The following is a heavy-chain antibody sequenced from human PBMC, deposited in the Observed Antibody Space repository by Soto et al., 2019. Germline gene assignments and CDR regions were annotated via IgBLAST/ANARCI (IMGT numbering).Heavy chain of an antibody. CDR2: IYYSGST. D-gene: IGHD1-1*01. Sequence: LETLSLTCTFSGCSISSYYWSWIRQPPGKGLEWIGYIYYSGSTNYNPSLKSRVTISVDTSKNQFSLKLSSVTAADTAVYYCARARTPLSGKPKYYFDYWGQGTLVTVSS. CDR3: ARARTPLSGKPKYYFDY. V-gene: IGHV4-59*01. CDR1: GCSISSYY. J-gene: IGHJ4*02.